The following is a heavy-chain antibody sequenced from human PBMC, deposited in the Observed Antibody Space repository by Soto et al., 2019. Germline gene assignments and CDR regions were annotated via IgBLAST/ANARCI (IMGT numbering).Heavy chain of an antibody. Sequence: GGSLRLSCAASGFTFSDHYMDWVRQAPGKGLEWVGRTRNKANSYTTEYAASVKGRFTISRDDSKNSLYLQMNSLKTEDTAVYYCARGNWNDENNYFDYWGQGTLVTVSS. D-gene: IGHD1-1*01. J-gene: IGHJ4*02. V-gene: IGHV3-72*01. CDR2: TRNKANSYTT. CDR1: GFTFSDHY. CDR3: ARGNWNDENNYFDY.